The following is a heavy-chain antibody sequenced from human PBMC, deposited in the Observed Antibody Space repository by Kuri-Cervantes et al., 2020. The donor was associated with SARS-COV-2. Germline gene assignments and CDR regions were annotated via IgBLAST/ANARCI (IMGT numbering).Heavy chain of an antibody. Sequence: ESLKISCVVSGASFSDSYWSWIRQPAGKGLEWIGRIHPSGSTNYNSSLESRVTMSIDTSKKQFSLNLSAVTAADTAVYYCAKDRYFDGRGGYYELGYWGQGVLVTVSS. D-gene: IGHD3-22*01. CDR2: IHPSGST. J-gene: IGHJ4*02. CDR3: AKDRYFDGRGGYYELGY. V-gene: IGHV4-4*07. CDR1: GASFSDSY.